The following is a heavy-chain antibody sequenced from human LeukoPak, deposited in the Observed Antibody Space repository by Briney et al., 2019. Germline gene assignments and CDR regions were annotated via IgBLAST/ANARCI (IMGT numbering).Heavy chain of an antibody. V-gene: IGHV4-30-2*01. CDR1: GDSISSGAYS. J-gene: IGHJ5*02. CDR3: ARECWFANAPGSWLDP. D-gene: IGHD3-10*01. Sequence: SQTLSLTCVVSGDSISSGAYSWSWIRQPPGKGLEWIGYIFHSGSPFYNPSLKSRVTISVDNSKNQFSLRLSSVTAADTAVYYCARECWFANAPGSWLDPWGQGTLVTVSS. CDR2: IFHSGSP.